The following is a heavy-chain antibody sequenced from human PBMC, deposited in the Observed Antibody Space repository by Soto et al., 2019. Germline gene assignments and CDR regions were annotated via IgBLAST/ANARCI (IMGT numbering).Heavy chain of an antibody. Sequence: QVQLVESGGGVVQPGRSLRLSCAASGFTFSSYGMHWVRQAPGKGLEWVAVISYDGSNKYYADSVKGRFTISRDNSKNTLYLQMNSLRAEDTAVSYCAKDQGRGGYSYGYFSPYFDYWGLGTLVTVSS. V-gene: IGHV3-30*18. CDR2: ISYDGSNK. CDR1: GFTFSSYG. J-gene: IGHJ4*02. D-gene: IGHD5-18*01. CDR3: AKDQGRGGYSYGYFSPYFDY.